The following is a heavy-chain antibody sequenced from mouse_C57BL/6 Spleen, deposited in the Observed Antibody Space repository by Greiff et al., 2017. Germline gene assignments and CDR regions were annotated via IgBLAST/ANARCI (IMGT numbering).Heavy chain of an antibody. CDR2: INPSSGYT. Sequence: QVQLKESGAELARPGASVKMSCKASGYTFTSYTMHWVKQRPGQGLEWIGYINPSSGYTKYNQKFKDKATLTADKSSSTAYMQLSSLTSEDSAVYYCARRSNYVGYAMDYWGQGTSVTVSS. V-gene: IGHV1-4*01. J-gene: IGHJ4*01. CDR1: GYTFTSYT. D-gene: IGHD2-5*01. CDR3: ARRSNYVGYAMDY.